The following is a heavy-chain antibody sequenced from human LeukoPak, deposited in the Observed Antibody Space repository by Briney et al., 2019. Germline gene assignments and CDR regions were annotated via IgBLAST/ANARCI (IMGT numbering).Heavy chain of an antibody. D-gene: IGHD1-14*01. CDR1: GFTFSSYS. J-gene: IGHJ5*02. Sequence: GGSLRLSCAASGFTFSSYSMNWVRQAPGKGLEWVSSISSSSSYIYYADSVKGRFTISRDNAKNSLYLQMNSLRAEDTAVYYCANKLTSSRRFEHWGQGTLVTVSS. V-gene: IGHV3-21*01. CDR2: ISSSSSYI. CDR3: ANKLTSSRRFEH.